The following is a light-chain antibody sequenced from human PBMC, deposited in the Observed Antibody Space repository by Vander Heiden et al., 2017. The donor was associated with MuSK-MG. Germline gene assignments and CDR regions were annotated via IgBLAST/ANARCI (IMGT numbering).Light chain of an antibody. CDR2: RDS. V-gene: IGLV3-9*01. CDR3: QVWDSSTQGVV. J-gene: IGLJ2*01. CDR1: NIGSKN. Sequence: SYELTQPLSVSVALGQTARITCGGNNIGSKNVHWYQQKPGQAPVLFIYRDSNRPSGIPERFSGSNSGNTATLTISRAQAGDEADYYCQVWDSSTQGVVFGGGTKLTVL.